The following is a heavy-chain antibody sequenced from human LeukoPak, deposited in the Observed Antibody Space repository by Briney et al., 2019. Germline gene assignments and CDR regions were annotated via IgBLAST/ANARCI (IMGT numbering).Heavy chain of an antibody. CDR3: AREYTAMAYDY. J-gene: IGHJ4*02. CDR2: ISSSSSYI. Sequence: GGSLRLSCAASGFTFSSYGMHWVRQAPGKGLEWVSSISSSSSYIYYADSVKGRFTISRDNARNSLFLQMNNLRVDDSAVYYCAREYTAMAYDYWGQGNLVTVSS. CDR1: GFTFSSYG. V-gene: IGHV3-21*01. D-gene: IGHD5-18*01.